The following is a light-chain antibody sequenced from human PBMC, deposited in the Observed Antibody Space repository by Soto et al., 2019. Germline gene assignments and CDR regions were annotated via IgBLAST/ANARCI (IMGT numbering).Light chain of an antibody. J-gene: IGKJ1*01. CDR1: QSITSD. Sequence: EIVLTQSPGTLSLSPGERATLSCRASQSITSDLAWYQQSPGQTPRLLIYRASTRATSIPARFGGSGSGTEFTLTISSLQSEDFALYYCQQYDTWPWTFGQGTKVDIK. CDR3: QQYDTWPWT. CDR2: RAS. V-gene: IGKV3-15*01.